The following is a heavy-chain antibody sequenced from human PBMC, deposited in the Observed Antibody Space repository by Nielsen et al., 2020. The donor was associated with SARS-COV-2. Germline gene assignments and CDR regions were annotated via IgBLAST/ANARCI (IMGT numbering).Heavy chain of an antibody. V-gene: IGHV3-11*04. D-gene: IGHD6-13*01. CDR2: ISSSGSTI. CDR3: ASNAGVQPTSYYYYGMDV. CDR1: GFTFSDYY. Sequence: GESLKISCAASGFTFSDYYMSWIRQAPGKGLEWVSYISSSGSTIYYADSVKGRFTISRDNAKNSLYLQMNSLRAEDTAVYYCASNAGVQPTSYYYYGMDVWGQGTTVTVSS. J-gene: IGHJ6*02.